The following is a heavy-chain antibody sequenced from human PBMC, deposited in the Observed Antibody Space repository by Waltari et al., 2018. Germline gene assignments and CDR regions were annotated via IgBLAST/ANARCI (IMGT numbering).Heavy chain of an antibody. Sequence: QVQLQQWGAGLLKPSETLSLTCAVYGGSFRGYYWSWIRPPPGKGLAWIGEINHSGSTNYNPSLKSRVTISVDTSKNQFSLKLSSVTAADTAVYYCARLRLKGYCSGGSCYPARAFDIWGQGTMVTVSS. CDR3: ARLRLKGYCSGGSCYPARAFDI. CDR2: INHSGST. CDR1: GGSFRGYY. J-gene: IGHJ3*02. V-gene: IGHV4-34*01. D-gene: IGHD2-15*01.